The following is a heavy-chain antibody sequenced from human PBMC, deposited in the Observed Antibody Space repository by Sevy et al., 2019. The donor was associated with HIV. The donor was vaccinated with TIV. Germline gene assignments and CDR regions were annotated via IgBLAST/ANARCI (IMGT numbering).Heavy chain of an antibody. D-gene: IGHD1-1*01. Sequence: QSQTLSLTCAISGDSVSSISAAWNWIRQSPSRGLEWLGRTYYRSKWYNHYAVSVKSRITISPDTSKNQFSLQLNSATPEDTAVYYCARETAGTGAFDIWGQGTMVTVSS. CDR2: TYYRSKWYN. CDR3: ARETAGTGAFDI. V-gene: IGHV6-1*01. J-gene: IGHJ3*02. CDR1: GDSVSSISAA.